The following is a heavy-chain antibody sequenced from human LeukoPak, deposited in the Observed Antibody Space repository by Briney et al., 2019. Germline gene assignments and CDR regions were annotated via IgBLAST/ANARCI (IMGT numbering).Heavy chain of an antibody. D-gene: IGHD6-6*01. J-gene: IGHJ6*02. Sequence: SETLSLTCTVSGGSVSGGDYYWSWIRQPPGKGLEWIGYIYYSGSTNYNPSLKSRVTISLDTSKNQFSLKLSSVTAADTAVYYCARGRRRAARPASPRHYYGMDVWGQGTTVTVSS. CDR3: ARGRRRAARPASPRHYYGMDV. CDR2: IYYSGST. V-gene: IGHV4-61*08. CDR1: GGSVSGGDYY.